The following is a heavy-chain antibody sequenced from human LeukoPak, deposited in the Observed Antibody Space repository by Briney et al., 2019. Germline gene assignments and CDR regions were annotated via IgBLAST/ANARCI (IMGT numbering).Heavy chain of an antibody. CDR2: IYHSGST. CDR1: GYSISSGYY. J-gene: IGHJ4*02. D-gene: IGHD3-10*01. CDR3: ARLVDYGSGSH. Sequence: PSETLSLTCTVSGYSISSGYYWGWIRQPPGKGLEWIGSIYHSGSTYYNPSLKSRVTMSVDTSKNQFSLKLSSVTAADTAVYYCARLVDYGSGSHWGQGTLVIVSS. V-gene: IGHV4-38-2*02.